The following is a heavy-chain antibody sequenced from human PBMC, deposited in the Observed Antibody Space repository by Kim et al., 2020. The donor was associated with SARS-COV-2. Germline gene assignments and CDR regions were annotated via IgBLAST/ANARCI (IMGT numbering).Heavy chain of an antibody. CDR1: GFTFSSYG. Sequence: GGSLRLSCAASGFTFSSYGMHWVRQAPGKGLEWVAVIWYDGSNKYYADSVKGRFTISRDNSKNTLYLQMNSLRAEDTVVYYCAREGIAVAGTGYYYGMDVWGQGTTGTVSS. J-gene: IGHJ6*02. CDR3: AREGIAVAGTGYYYGMDV. D-gene: IGHD6-19*01. V-gene: IGHV3-33*01. CDR2: IWYDGSNK.